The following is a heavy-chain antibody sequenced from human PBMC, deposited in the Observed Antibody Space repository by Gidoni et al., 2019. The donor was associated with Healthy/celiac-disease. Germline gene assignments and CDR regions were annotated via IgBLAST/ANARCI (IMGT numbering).Heavy chain of an antibody. CDR3: ARGLGYCSGGSCPPGH. CDR1: GFTFSSYW. J-gene: IGHJ4*02. D-gene: IGHD2-15*01. V-gene: IGHV3-74*01. CDR2: INGDGSST. Sequence: EVQLVESGGGLVQPGGSLRLSCAASGFTFSSYWMHWVRQAPGKGLVWVSRINGDGSSTSYADSVKGRFTISRDNAKNTLYLQMNSLRAEDTAVYYCARGLGYCSGGSCPPGHWGQGTLVTVSS.